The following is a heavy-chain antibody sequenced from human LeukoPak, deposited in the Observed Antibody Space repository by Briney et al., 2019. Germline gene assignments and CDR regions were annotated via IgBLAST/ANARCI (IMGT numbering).Heavy chain of an antibody. J-gene: IGHJ1*01. V-gene: IGHV4-34*01. CDR1: GGSFSGYY. Sequence: SETPSLTCAVYGGSFSGYYWSWIRQPPGKGLEWIGEINHSGSTNYNPSLKSRVTISVDTSKNQFSLKLSSVTAADTAVYYCAGAGASVFQHWGQGTLVTVSS. CDR2: INHSGST. D-gene: IGHD2-8*02. CDR3: AGAGASVFQH.